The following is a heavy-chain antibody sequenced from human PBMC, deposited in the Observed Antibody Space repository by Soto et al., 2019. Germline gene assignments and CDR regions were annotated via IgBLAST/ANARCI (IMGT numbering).Heavy chain of an antibody. CDR3: ARGRGYSYGYPYYYGMDV. J-gene: IGHJ6*02. V-gene: IGHV1-8*01. Sequence: QLQLVQSGAEVKKPGASVKVSCKASGYTFTSYDINWVRQATGQGLEWMGWMNPNSGNTGYAQKFQGKVTMTRNTAISTAYMGLSSLRSEDTAVYYCARGRGYSYGYPYYYGMDVWGQGTTVTVSS. CDR1: GYTFTSYD. CDR2: MNPNSGNT. D-gene: IGHD5-18*01.